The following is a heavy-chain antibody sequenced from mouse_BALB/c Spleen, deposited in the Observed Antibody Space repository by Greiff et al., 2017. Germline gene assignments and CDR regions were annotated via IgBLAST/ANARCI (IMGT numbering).Heavy chain of an antibody. V-gene: IGHV2-2*02. CDR1: GFSLTSYG. Sequence: VQVVESGPGLVQPSQSLSITCTVSGFSLTSYGVHWVRQSPGKGLEWLGVIWSGGSTDYNAAFISRLSISKDNSKSQVFFKMNSLQANDTAIYYCAAHYYGSSYVEAMDYWGQGTSVTVSS. D-gene: IGHD1-1*01. CDR3: AAHYYGSSYVEAMDY. CDR2: IWSGGST. J-gene: IGHJ4*01.